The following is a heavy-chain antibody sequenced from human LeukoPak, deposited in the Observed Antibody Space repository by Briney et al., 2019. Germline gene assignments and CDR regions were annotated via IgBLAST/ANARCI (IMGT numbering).Heavy chain of an antibody. V-gene: IGHV4-38-2*02. CDR1: GYSISSDYS. CDR2: ISHSGIT. J-gene: IGHJ5*02. CDR3: ARGLESAYDFWSGYYTSWFDP. D-gene: IGHD3-3*01. Sequence: SETLSLTCTVSGYSISSDYSWGWIRQPPGEGLEYIGTISHSGITYYNPSLRSRIIISLDTSKNQFSLKLSSVTAADTAVYYCARGLESAYDFWSGYYTSWFDPWGQGTLVTVSS.